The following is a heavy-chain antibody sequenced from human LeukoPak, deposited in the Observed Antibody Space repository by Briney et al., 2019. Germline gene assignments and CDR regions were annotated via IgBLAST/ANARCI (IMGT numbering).Heavy chain of an antibody. CDR3: ARDHVVVVPAAIRSRYYYGMDV. CDR1: GGSFSGYY. J-gene: IGHJ6*02. CDR2: INHSGST. V-gene: IGHV4-34*01. Sequence: SETLSLTCAVYGGSFSGYYWSWIRQPPGKGLEWIGEINHSGSTNYNPSLKSRVTISVDTSKNQFSLKLSSVTAADTAVYCCARDHVVVVPAAIRSRYYYGMDVWGQGTTVTVSS. D-gene: IGHD2-2*02.